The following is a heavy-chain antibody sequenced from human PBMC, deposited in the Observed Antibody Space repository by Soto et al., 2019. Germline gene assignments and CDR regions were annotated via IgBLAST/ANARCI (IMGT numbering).Heavy chain of an antibody. CDR3: AGDSSGYWGAIWY. D-gene: IGHD3-22*01. CDR2: IYYSGST. V-gene: IGHV4-39*01. J-gene: IGHJ4*02. CDR1: GGSISSSSYY. Sequence: SETLSLPCPVAGGSISSSSYYCGCISQPPGKGLEWIGSIYYSGSTYYNPSLKSRVTISVDTSKNQFSLKLSSVTAADTAVYYCAGDSSGYWGAIWYWGQGTLVTVSS.